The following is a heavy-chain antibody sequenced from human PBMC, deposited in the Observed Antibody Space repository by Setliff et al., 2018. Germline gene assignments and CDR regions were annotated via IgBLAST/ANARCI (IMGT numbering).Heavy chain of an antibody. CDR3: ARTNYAADY. CDR2: IFPSGTT. CDR1: GDSLDSGAVY. D-gene: IGHD2-15*01. Sequence: PSETLSLTCLVSGDSLDSGAVYWTWIRQPAGKGLEWIGHIFPSGTTKYNPSLQSRVTISLDTSNHQFSLTLSSMTAADTAVYYCARTNYAADYRGPGLLVTVSS. V-gene: IGHV4-61*09. J-gene: IGHJ1*01.